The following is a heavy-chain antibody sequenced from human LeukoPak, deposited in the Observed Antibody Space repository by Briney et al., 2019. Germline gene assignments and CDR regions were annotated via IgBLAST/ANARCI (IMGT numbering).Heavy chain of an antibody. CDR2: IYYSVST. D-gene: IGHD1-26*01. V-gene: IGHV4-30-4*08. J-gene: IGHJ4*02. CDR3: ARIGTWELSDY. CDR1: GGSISSGDYY. Sequence: SETLSLTCTVSGGSISSGDYYWSWIRQPPGKGLEWIGYIYYSVSTYYNPSLKSRDTISVDTSKNQFSLKLSSVTAADTAVYYCARIGTWELSDYWGQGTLVTVSS.